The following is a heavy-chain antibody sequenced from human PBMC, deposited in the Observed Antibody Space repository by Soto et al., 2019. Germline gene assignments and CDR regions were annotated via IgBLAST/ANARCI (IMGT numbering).Heavy chain of an antibody. D-gene: IGHD5-12*01. CDR3: ARYSGEYSGDDFDY. J-gene: IGHJ4*02. V-gene: IGHV1-18*01. CDR2: ISAYNGNT. Sequence: QVQLVQSGAEVKKPGASVKVSCKASGYTFTSYGISWVRQAPGQGLEWMGWISAYNGNTNDAQKLKGRGTMTTDTSTSTAYRELRSLRADDTAVYYWARYSGEYSGDDFDYWGQGTLVTVSS. CDR1: GYTFTSYG.